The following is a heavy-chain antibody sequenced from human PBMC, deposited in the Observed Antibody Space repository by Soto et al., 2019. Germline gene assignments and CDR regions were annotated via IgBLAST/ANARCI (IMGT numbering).Heavy chain of an antibody. Sequence: ASVKVSCKASGYTFTSYGISWVRQAPGQGLEWMGWISAYNGNTNYAQKLQGRVTMTTDTSTSTAYMELRSLRSDDTAVYYCARGSRPSPRSSTSPPNWFDPWGQGTLVTVSS. J-gene: IGHJ5*02. CDR1: GYTFTSYG. D-gene: IGHD2-2*01. CDR3: ARGSRPSPRSSTSPPNWFDP. CDR2: ISAYNGNT. V-gene: IGHV1-18*01.